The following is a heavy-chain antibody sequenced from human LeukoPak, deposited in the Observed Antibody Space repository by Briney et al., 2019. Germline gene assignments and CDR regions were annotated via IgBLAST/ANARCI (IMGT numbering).Heavy chain of an antibody. CDR1: GFTFSDYY. Sequence: GGSLRLSCAASGFTFSDYYMSWIRQAPGKGLECVSYISSSGSTIYYPDSVKGRFTISRDNAKNSLYLQMNSLRAEDTAVYYCARDLSSVAAELYYYGMDVWGQGTTVTVSS. J-gene: IGHJ6*02. D-gene: IGHD2-15*01. V-gene: IGHV3-11*01. CDR2: ISSSGSTI. CDR3: ARDLSSVAAELYYYGMDV.